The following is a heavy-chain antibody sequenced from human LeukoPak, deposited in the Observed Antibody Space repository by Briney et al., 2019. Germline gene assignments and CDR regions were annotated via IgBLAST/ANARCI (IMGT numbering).Heavy chain of an antibody. CDR1: GFTFSSNY. V-gene: IGHV3-74*01. CDR2: INSDGSST. J-gene: IGHJ4*02. D-gene: IGHD3-22*01. CDR3: ARDQEGYYDSSGYSFDY. Sequence: GGSLRLSCAASGFTFSSNYMSWVRQAPGKGLEWVSRINSDGSSTSYADSVKGRFTLSRDNAKNTLYLQMNSLRAEDTAVYYCARDQEGYYDSSGYSFDYWGQGTLVTVSS.